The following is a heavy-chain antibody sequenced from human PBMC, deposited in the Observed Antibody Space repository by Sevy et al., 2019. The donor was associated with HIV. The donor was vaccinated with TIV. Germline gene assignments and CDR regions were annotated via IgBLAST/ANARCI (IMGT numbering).Heavy chain of an antibody. CDR3: ARGLDSGSYYPFDY. CDR2: IYYSGST. Sequence: TLSLTCTVSGGSISSGDYYWSWIRQPPGKGLEWIGYIYYSGSTCYNPSLKSRVTISVDTSKNQFSLKLSSVTAADTAVYYCARGLDSGSYYPFDYWGQGTLVTVSS. V-gene: IGHV4-30-4*01. CDR1: GGSISSGDYY. D-gene: IGHD1-26*01. J-gene: IGHJ4*02.